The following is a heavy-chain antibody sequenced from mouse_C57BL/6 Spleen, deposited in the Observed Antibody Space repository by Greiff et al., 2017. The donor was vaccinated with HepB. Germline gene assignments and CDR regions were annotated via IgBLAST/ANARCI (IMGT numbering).Heavy chain of an antibody. J-gene: IGHJ4*01. Sequence: DVKLVESGGGLVKPGGSLKLSCAASGFTFSDYGMHWVRQAPEKGLEWVAYISSGSSTIYYADTVKGRFTISRDNAKNTLFLQMTSLRSEDTAMYYCARPYLYYAMDYWGQGTSVTVSS. D-gene: IGHD5-5*01. CDR2: ISSGSSTI. V-gene: IGHV5-17*01. CDR3: ARPYLYYAMDY. CDR1: GFTFSDYG.